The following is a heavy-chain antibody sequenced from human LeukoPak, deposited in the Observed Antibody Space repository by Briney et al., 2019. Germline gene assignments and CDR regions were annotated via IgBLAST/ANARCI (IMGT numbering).Heavy chain of an antibody. CDR2: IIPIFATA. Sequence: SVKVSCKASGGTFSSYAISWVRQAPGQGLEWMGGIIPIFATANYAQKFQGRVTITADESTSTAFMELSSLRSEDTAVYYCARGPITTRSHFDYWGQGTLVTVSS. V-gene: IGHV1-69*13. J-gene: IGHJ4*02. CDR3: ARGPITTRSHFDY. CDR1: GGTFSSYA. D-gene: IGHD3-22*01.